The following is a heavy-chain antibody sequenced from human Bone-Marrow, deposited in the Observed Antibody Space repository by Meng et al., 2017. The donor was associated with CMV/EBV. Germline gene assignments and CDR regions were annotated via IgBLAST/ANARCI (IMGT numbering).Heavy chain of an antibody. Sequence: GESLKISCAASGFTFSSYSMNWVRQAPGKGLEWVSSISSSSSYIYYADSVKGRFTISRDNAKNTLYLQMNSLRDDDTAVYYCFMGHYSGAWGQGTLVTVSS. CDR3: FMGHYSGA. CDR2: ISSSSSYI. CDR1: GFTFSSYS. D-gene: IGHD2-21*01. V-gene: IGHV3-21*06. J-gene: IGHJ5*02.